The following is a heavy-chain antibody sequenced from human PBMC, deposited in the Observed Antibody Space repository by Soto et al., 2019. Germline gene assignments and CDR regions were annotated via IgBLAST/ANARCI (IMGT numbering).Heavy chain of an antibody. CDR3: ARDSEGTGGYFHLSATRGPLDI. CDR2: ISSSGSHI. CDR1: GFTFSSHT. Sequence: EVRLVESGGGLVKPGGSLRLSCEASGFTFSSHTMNWVRQAPGKGLEWVSRISSSGSHIYYGDSVKGRFTISRDNARNSVFLEMNSLRAEDTAIYYCARDSEGTGGYFHLSATRGPLDIWGQGTTVTVSS. V-gene: IGHV3-21*01. D-gene: IGHD2-8*02. J-gene: IGHJ3*02.